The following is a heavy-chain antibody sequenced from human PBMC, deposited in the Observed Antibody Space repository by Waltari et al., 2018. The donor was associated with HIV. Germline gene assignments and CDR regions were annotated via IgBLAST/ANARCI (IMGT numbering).Heavy chain of an antibody. CDR3: ARLNTGSED. J-gene: IGHJ4*02. CDR2: VGGIGSTI. D-gene: IGHD3-10*01. CDR1: GFSFSSYG. V-gene: IGHV3-23*01. Sequence: EVQLLESGGGLVQPGGSLRLSCAASGFSFSSYGMSWVRQSPGRGRGCVASVGGIGSTIYYADSVKARLTISRDNSRNILYLQMNGLRAEDTALYFCARLNTGSEDWGQGTLVTVSS.